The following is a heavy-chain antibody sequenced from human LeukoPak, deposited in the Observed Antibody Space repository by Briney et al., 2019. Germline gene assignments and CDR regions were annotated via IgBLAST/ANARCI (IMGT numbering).Heavy chain of an antibody. CDR1: GFIFTNYF. J-gene: IGHJ4*02. CDR3: AKGSGSSCYSPCDY. CDR2: IKHDGSEK. D-gene: IGHD2-15*01. Sequence: PGGSLRLSCAASGFIFTNYFMSWVRQAPGKGLEWVASIKHDGSEKYYVDSVRGRFTISRDNTMNSLYLQMSSLRAEDTAVYYCAKGSGSSCYSPCDYWGQGILVTVSS. V-gene: IGHV3-7*01.